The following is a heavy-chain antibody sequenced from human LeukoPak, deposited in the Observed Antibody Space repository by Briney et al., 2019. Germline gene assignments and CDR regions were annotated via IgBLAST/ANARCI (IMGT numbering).Heavy chain of an antibody. V-gene: IGHV4-39*07. D-gene: IGHD2-8*01. Sequence: SGGSLRLSCAASGFTFSSYAMSWIRQPPGKGLEWIGSVYYSGSTYYNPSLKSRVTISVDTSKNQFSLKLSSVTAADTAVYYCARDHNESYYFDYWGQGTLVTVSS. CDR2: VYYSGST. CDR1: GFTFSSYA. CDR3: ARDHNESYYFDY. J-gene: IGHJ4*02.